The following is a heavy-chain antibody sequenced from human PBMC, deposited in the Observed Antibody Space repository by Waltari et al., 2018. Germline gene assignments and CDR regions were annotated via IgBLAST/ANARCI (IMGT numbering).Heavy chain of an antibody. V-gene: IGHV3-21*01. J-gene: IGHJ3*02. CDR2: IISRSYI. D-gene: IGHD4-17*01. CDR1: GFTLSTYS. Sequence: EVQLVESGGGLVKPGGSLRLSCAASGFTLSTYSMNCVRQAPGKGLELALSIISRSYIYAGDSVKVRVTISRDNAKNSLYLQMNSRRAEDTAVYYCGRDVYGDYVGGGGGAFDIWGQGAMVTVSS. CDR3: GRDVYGDYVGGGGGAFDI.